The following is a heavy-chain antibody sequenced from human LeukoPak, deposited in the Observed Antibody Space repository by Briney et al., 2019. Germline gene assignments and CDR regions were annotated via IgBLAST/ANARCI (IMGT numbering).Heavy chain of an antibody. CDR3: ARRPGRG. V-gene: IGHV1-69*02. Sequence: SVKVSCKGFGDTFSTFSISWVRQAPGQGLEWMGRIIPINGIVNYAQKFQGRVTITADKSTSTAFMELSTLTSDDTAIYYCARRPGRGWGQGTLVTVSS. CDR1: GDTFSTFS. CDR2: IIPINGIV. J-gene: IGHJ4*02. D-gene: IGHD1-26*01.